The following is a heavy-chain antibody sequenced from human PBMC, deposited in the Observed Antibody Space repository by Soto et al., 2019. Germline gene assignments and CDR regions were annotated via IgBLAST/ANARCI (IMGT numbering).Heavy chain of an antibody. CDR2: INPRGST. V-gene: IGHV4-34*01. Sequence: QVQLQQWGAGLLKSSETLSLTCAFYGGSFSGYYWSWIRQPPGKGLEWLGDINPRGSTNYNPSLKSRVIMSVDTSKKQFSLNVTSVTAADTAVYYCARGARRRPPRDAFDIWGQGTMVTVSS. CDR3: ARGARRRPPRDAFDI. CDR1: GGSFSGYY. J-gene: IGHJ3*02.